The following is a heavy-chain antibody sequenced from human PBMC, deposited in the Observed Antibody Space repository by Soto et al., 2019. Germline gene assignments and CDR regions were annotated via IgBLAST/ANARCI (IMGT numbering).Heavy chain of an antibody. CDR2: MGAHSGNT. J-gene: IGHJ6*01. D-gene: IGHD1-1*01. CDR1: GYNFTRFG. V-gene: IGHV1-18*01. CDR3: GRKGHQLAQEDYCQFNGMDV. Sequence: QFQLVQSGAEVKKPGASVKVSCKASGYNFTRFGISWVRQAPGHGLEWMGWMGAHSGNTREAQKFQGRLPMTPDASMNTAYIDPRSLTSDDTALYYCGRKGHQLAQEDYCQFNGMDVWGQGTRVIVSS.